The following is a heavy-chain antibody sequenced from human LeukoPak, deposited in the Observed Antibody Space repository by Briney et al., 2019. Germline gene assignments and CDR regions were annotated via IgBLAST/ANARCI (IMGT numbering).Heavy chain of an antibody. D-gene: IGHD2/OR15-2a*01. CDR2: INTYNGYT. V-gene: IGHV1-18*01. CDR1: GYTFTNYG. CDR3: ARGLRIDDWFDP. J-gene: IGHJ5*02. Sequence: ASVKVSFKASGYTFTNYGISWVRQAPGQGLEWMGWINTYNGYTNYAQKLQGRVTMTTDTSTNTAYMELRSLRSDDTAVYYCARGLRIDDWFDPWGQGTLLTVSS.